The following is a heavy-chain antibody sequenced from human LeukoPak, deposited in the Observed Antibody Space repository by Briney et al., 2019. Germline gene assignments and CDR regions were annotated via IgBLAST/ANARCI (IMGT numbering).Heavy chain of an antibody. CDR1: GYGLNELS. Sequence: ASVKVSCKVSGYGLNELSIHWVRQGPGKGLEWMGGFDPEEGKTIYAQKLQGRVSMTEDTSTDTAFMELRSLRSEDTAVYYCATNTYNGYAIDSWGQGTLITVSS. CDR3: ATNTYNGYAIDS. CDR2: FDPEEGKT. V-gene: IGHV1-24*01. D-gene: IGHD5-12*01. J-gene: IGHJ4*02.